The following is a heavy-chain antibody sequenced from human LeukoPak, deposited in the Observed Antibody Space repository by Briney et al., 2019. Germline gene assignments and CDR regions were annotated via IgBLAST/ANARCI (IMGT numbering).Heavy chain of an antibody. D-gene: IGHD3-22*01. CDR2: INPNSGGT. Sequence: ASVKVSCKASGYTFTGYYMHWVRQAPGQGLEWMGWINPNSGGTNYAQKFQGWVTMTRDTSISTAYMELSRLRSDDTAVYYCATPKFDYYDSSGYYKFDYWGQGTLVTVSS. V-gene: IGHV1-2*04. CDR1: GYTFTGYY. CDR3: ATPKFDYYDSSGYYKFDY. J-gene: IGHJ4*02.